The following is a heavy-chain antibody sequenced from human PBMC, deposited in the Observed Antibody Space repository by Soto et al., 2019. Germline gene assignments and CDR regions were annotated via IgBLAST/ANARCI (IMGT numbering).Heavy chain of an antibody. CDR3: ARHSSGWLGGDGIDY. CDR1: GGSISSGGYY. J-gene: IGHJ4*02. D-gene: IGHD6-19*01. CDR2: IYYSGST. Sequence: SETLSLTCTVSGGSISSGGYYWSWIRQHPGKGLEWIGYIYYSGSTYYNPSLKSRVTISVDTSKNQFSLKLSSVTAADTAVYYCARHSSGWLGGDGIDYWGQGTLVTVSS. V-gene: IGHV4-31*03.